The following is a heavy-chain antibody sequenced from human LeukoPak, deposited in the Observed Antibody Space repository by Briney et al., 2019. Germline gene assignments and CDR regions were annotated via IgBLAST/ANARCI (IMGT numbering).Heavy chain of an antibody. CDR2: INHSGST. J-gene: IGHJ4*02. Sequence: SETLSLTCAVYGGSFSGYYWSWIRQPPGKGLEWIGEINHSGSTNYNPSLKSRVTISVDTSKNQFSLKLSSVTAADTAVYYCARLDSSGYLYWGQGTLVTVSS. V-gene: IGHV4-34*01. CDR3: ARLDSSGYLY. D-gene: IGHD3-22*01. CDR1: GGSFSGYY.